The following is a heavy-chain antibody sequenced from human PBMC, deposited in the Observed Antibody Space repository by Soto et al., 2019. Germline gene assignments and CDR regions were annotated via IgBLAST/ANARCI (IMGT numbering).Heavy chain of an antibody. D-gene: IGHD1-7*01. CDR1: GFAFSNYS. CDR2: ISSSSTNT. Sequence: EVQLVESGGGLVQPGGSLRLSCAGSGFAFSNYSMNWVRQAPGKGLEWVSYISSSSTNTYYAASVRGRFTISRDNAKNSLYLRMNSLKDEDTAVYYCARGTKGGSPPLWGQGTLVNVSS. V-gene: IGHV3-48*02. J-gene: IGHJ4*02. CDR3: ARGTKGGSPPL.